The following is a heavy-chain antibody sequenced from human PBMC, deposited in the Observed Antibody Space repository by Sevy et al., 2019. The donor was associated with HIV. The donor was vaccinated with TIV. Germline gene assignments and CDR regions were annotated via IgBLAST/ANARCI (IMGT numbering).Heavy chain of an antibody. V-gene: IGHV4-34*01. J-gene: IGHJ4*02. CDR1: GGSFSGYY. CDR2: INHSGST. D-gene: IGHD3-9*01. Sequence: SETLSLTCAVYGGSFSGYYWSWIRQPPGKGLEWIGEINHSGSTNYNPSLKSRVTISLDTSKNQFSLKLSSVTAADTAVYYCARGTGTRRIDYWGQGTLVTVSS. CDR3: ARGTGTRRIDY.